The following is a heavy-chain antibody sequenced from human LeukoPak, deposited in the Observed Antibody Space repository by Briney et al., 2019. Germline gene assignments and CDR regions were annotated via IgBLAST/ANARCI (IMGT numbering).Heavy chain of an antibody. CDR3: AREPDWGSCDY. D-gene: IGHD7-27*01. CDR2: INPNRSGT. J-gene: IGHJ4*02. CDR1: GYTFTGYY. V-gene: IGHV1-2*02. Sequence: ASVKVSCKASGYTFTGYYIHWVRQAPGQGLEWMGWINPNRSGTKYAQKFQGRVTLTRDTSISTAHMELSTLRSDDTAVYYCAREPDWGSCDYWGQGTLVTVSS.